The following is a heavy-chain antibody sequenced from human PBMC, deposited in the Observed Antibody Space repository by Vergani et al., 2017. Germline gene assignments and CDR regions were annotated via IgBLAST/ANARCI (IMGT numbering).Heavy chain of an antibody. V-gene: IGHV3-21*01. D-gene: IGHD2-2*01. CDR2: ISSSSSYR. J-gene: IGHJ1*01. Sequence: EVQLVESGGGLVKPGGSLRLSCVASGFTFGSYSMNWVRQAPGKGLEWVSFISSSSSYRYYADSVKGRFTISRDNGEYSLLLQMNSLIHEDTAVYYCASGVPGYQLATQYFQHWGQGTLVTVSS. CDR1: GFTFGSYS. CDR3: ASGVPGYQLATQYFQH.